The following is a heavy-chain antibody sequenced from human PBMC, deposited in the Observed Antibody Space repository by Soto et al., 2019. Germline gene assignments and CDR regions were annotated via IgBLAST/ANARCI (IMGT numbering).Heavy chain of an antibody. CDR2: IWYDGSNK. Sequence: PGGSLRLSCAASGFTFSSYAMHWVRQAPGKGLEWVAVIWYDGSNKYYADSVKGRFTISRDNSKNTLYLQMNSLRTEDTAVYYCAREAEYLDYWGQGTLVTVSS. V-gene: IGHV3-30*04. CDR1: GFTFSSYA. J-gene: IGHJ4*02. CDR3: AREAEYLDY. D-gene: IGHD6-6*01.